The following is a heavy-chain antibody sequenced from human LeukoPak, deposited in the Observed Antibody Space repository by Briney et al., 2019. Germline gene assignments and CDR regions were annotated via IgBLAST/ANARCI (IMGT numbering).Heavy chain of an antibody. Sequence: GESLKISCKGSGYSFTSYWIGWVRQMPGKGLEWVGIIYTGDSDTRYSPSFQGQVTISADKSISTAYLQWSSLKASDTAMYYCARLKGADIVVVVAALDYWGQGTLVTVSS. CDR1: GYSFTSYW. V-gene: IGHV5-51*01. CDR2: IYTGDSDT. J-gene: IGHJ4*02. CDR3: ARLKGADIVVVVAALDY. D-gene: IGHD2-15*01.